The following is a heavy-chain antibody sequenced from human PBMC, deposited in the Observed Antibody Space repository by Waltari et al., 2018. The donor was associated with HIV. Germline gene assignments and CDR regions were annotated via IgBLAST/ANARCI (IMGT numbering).Heavy chain of an antibody. J-gene: IGHJ5*02. CDR2: MNPNSGNT. CDR1: GYTFTNYD. Sequence: QVQLVQSGIEVKKPEASVKVSCKASGYTFTNYDINWVRQATGQGLEWMGWMNPNSGNTGYTQNFQGRVTMTRNTSISTAYMELNSLTSEDTAVYYCARGRYCSSTSCPYWFDPWGQGTLVTVSS. V-gene: IGHV1-8*01. CDR3: ARGRYCSSTSCPYWFDP. D-gene: IGHD2-2*01.